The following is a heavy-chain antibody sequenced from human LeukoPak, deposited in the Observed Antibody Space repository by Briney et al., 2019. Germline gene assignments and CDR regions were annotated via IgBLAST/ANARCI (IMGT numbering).Heavy chain of an antibody. J-gene: IGHJ4*02. D-gene: IGHD1-14*01. Sequence: GASVKVSCKASGYSFTNFDINWVRQATGQGLEWMGWMNPNSGNKGYAQKFQGRVTMTMNSSITTAYMELSSLRSEDTAVYYCARGVEPLAANTLAYWGQGTLVTVSS. CDR1: GYSFTNFD. CDR2: MNPNSGNK. V-gene: IGHV1-8*01. CDR3: ARGVEPLAANTLAY.